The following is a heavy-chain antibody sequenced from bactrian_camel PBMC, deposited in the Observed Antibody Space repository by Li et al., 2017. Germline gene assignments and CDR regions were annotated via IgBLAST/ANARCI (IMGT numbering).Heavy chain of an antibody. D-gene: IGHD6*01. V-gene: IGHV3S54*01. CDR1: GSGYISGTAC. CDR3: AEGAVCYGGYPEEDFAL. J-gene: IGHJ4*01. Sequence: VQLVESGGGSVQAGGSLTLSCAASGSGYISGTACMGWFRQVPGKEREGVAAIAPATGTTFYSDSVKGRFTISKDNAKKTMYLEMNNLLPEDTAMYYCAEGAVCYGGYPEEDFALWGPGTQVTVS. CDR2: IAPATGTT.